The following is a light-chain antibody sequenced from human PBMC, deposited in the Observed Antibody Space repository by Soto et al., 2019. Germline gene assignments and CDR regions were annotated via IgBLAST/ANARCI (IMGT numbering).Light chain of an antibody. CDR2: DAS. Sequence: EIVLTQSPGTLSLSPGERGALSCGASQSVSSGYLAWYQQKPGQAPRLLIYDASSRATGIPDRFSGSGSGTDFTLTISRLEPEDFAVHYCQQYGGSPRTFGQGTKVDIK. J-gene: IGKJ1*01. CDR1: QSVSSGY. CDR3: QQYGGSPRT. V-gene: IGKV3-20*01.